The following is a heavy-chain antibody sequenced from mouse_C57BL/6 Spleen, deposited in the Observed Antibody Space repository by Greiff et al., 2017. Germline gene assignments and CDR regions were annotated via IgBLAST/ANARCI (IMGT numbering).Heavy chain of an antibody. D-gene: IGHD2-5*01. V-gene: IGHV14-1*01. CDR1: GFNIKDYY. CDR2: IDPEDGDT. J-gene: IGHJ2*01. CDR3: TTCSNYVCYYFDY. Sequence: EVQLQQSGAELVRPGASVKLSCTASGFNIKDYYMHWVKQRPEQGLEWIGRIDPEDGDTEYAPKFQGKATMTADTSANTAYMQLSSLTSEDTAVYYCTTCSNYVCYYFDYWGQGTTLTVSS.